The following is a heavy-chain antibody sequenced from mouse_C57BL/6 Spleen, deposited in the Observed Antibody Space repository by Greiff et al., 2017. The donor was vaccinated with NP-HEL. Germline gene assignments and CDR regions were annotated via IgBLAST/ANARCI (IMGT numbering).Heavy chain of an antibody. CDR2: INPNNGGT. D-gene: IGHD1-1*01. Sequence: VQLQQSGPELVKPGASVKISCKASGYTFTDYYMNWVKQSHGKSLEWIGDINPNNGGTSYNQKFKGKATLTVDKSSSTAYMELRSLTSEDSAVYYCVYGSSYRYYAMDYWGQGTSVTVSS. J-gene: IGHJ4*01. CDR3: VYGSSYRYYAMDY. V-gene: IGHV1-26*01. CDR1: GYTFTDYY.